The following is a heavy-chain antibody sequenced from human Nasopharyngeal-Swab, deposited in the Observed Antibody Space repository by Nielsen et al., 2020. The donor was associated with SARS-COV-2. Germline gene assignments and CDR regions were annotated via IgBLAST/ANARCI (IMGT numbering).Heavy chain of an antibody. D-gene: IGHD3-16*01. V-gene: IGHV4-59*08. Sequence: SETPSLTYTVSGASITTSYWSWIRQPPGKGLEWIGYIHYSGSTNYNPSLKSRVTISKDTSKNQFSLNLNSVTAADTAVYYCARVTPLGAYYFDYWGQGTLVTVSS. CDR1: GASITTSY. CDR2: IHYSGST. J-gene: IGHJ4*02. CDR3: ARVTPLGAYYFDY.